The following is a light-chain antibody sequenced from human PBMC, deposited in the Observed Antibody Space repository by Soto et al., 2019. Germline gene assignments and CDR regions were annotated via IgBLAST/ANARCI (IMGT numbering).Light chain of an antibody. CDR2: DTS. J-gene: IGKJ5*01. V-gene: IGKV3-15*01. Sequence: EILMTQSPSTLSVSAGERATLSCRASQSVSIKLAWYQQRPGQAPRLLIYDTSTRATGIPARFSGSGSGTEFTLTISSLQYEDFAVYYCQQYNNWPPNTFGQGTRLEIK. CDR3: QQYNNWPPNT. CDR1: QSVSIK.